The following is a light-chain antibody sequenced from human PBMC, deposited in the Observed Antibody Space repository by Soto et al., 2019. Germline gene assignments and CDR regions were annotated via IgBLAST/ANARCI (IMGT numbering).Light chain of an antibody. J-gene: IGKJ1*01. CDR3: LQDHDDSWT. V-gene: IGKV1-5*01. Sequence: DIQMTQSPSTLSASVGDRVTITCRASQNVNKWLAWFQQKPGKVPKLLIFDASTLQTGVPSRFGGGGSGTEFTLTVSSLQPEDFATYYCLQDHDDSWTFGQGTKVDIK. CDR1: QNVNKW. CDR2: DAS.